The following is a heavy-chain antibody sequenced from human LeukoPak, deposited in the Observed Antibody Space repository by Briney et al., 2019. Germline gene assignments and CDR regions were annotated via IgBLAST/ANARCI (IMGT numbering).Heavy chain of an antibody. J-gene: IGHJ3*02. Sequence: SGGSLRLSCAASGFTFSSYSMNWVRQAPGKGLESFSSISSSSIYIYYADSVKGRFTISRDNAKNSLYLQMNSLRAEDTAVYYCARITSGVVVPAAITFNDAFDIWGQGTMVTVSS. CDR2: ISSSSIYI. D-gene: IGHD2-2*01. CDR3: ARITSGVVVPAAITFNDAFDI. V-gene: IGHV3-21*01. CDR1: GFTFSSYS.